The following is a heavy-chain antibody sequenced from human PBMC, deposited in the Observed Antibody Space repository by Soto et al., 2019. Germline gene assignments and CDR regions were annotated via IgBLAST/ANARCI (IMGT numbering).Heavy chain of an antibody. D-gene: IGHD3-22*01. CDR1: GFTFTNAW. CDR2: IKSKIDGGTT. J-gene: IGHJ4*01. CDR3: TTDSYSTIIIVRFDY. V-gene: IGHV3-15*07. Sequence: GGSLRLSCAASGFTFTNAWINWVRQAPGKGLEWVGCIKSKIDGGTTGFAAPVKGRFAISRDDSNNMVYLQMNSLKIEDTAVYYCTTDSYSTIIIVRFDYWGHGTLVTVSS.